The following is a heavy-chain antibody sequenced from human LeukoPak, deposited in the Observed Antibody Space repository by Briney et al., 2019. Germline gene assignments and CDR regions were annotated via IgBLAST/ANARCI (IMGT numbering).Heavy chain of an antibody. J-gene: IGHJ4*02. V-gene: IGHV3-21*01. CDR2: ISTSNNYI. Sequence: GGSLRLSCAASGFTFSAYPMNWVRQSPGKGLEWVSSISTSNNYIYYADSVKGRFTISRDTAENSLYLQMKSLRAEDTAVYYCARLGLGDFSANTDYWGQGSLVTVSS. CDR3: ARLGLGDFSANTDY. D-gene: IGHD3-16*01. CDR1: GFTFSAYP.